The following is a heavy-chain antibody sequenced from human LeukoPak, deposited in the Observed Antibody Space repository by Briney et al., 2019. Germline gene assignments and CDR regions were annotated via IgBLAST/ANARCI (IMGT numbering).Heavy chain of an antibody. CDR2: ISYGGSNK. J-gene: IGHJ6*02. V-gene: IGHV3-30*18. CDR3: AKRISSWYIDGMDV. D-gene: IGHD6-13*01. Sequence: GGSLRLSCAASGFTFSSYGMHWVRQAPGKGLEWVAVISYGGSNKYYADSVKGRFTISRDNSKNTLYLQMNSLRAEDTAVYYCAKRISSWYIDGMDVWGQGTTVTVSS. CDR1: GFTFSSYG.